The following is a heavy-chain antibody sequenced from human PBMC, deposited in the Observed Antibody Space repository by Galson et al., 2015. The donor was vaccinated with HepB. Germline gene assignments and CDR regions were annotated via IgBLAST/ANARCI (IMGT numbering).Heavy chain of an antibody. CDR2: IHYDGSTT. D-gene: IGHD2/OR15-2a*01. V-gene: IGHV3-74*01. J-gene: IGHJ4*02. CDR1: GFTFSSYW. Sequence: SLRLSCAASGFTFSSYWMHWVRQAPGKGLVWVSRIHYDGSTTTYADSVKGRFTISRDNAKNTLFLQMNSLRVEDTAVYFCVREFLAGDYWGQGTLVTVST. CDR3: VREFLAGDY.